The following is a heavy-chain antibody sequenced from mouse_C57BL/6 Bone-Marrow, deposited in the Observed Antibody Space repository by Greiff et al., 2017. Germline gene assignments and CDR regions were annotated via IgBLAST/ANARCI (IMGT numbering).Heavy chain of an antibody. D-gene: IGHD4-1*01. V-gene: IGHV1-15*01. CDR3: TRPDWDYFDY. J-gene: IGHJ2*01. CDR1: GYTFTDYE. Sequence: QVQLQQSGAELVRPGASVTLSCKASGYTFTDYEMHWVKQTPVHGLEWIGAIDPETGGTAYNQKFKGKAILTVDKSSSTAYMGLRRLTSEDSAVYYCTRPDWDYFDYWGQGTTLTVSS. CDR2: IDPETGGT.